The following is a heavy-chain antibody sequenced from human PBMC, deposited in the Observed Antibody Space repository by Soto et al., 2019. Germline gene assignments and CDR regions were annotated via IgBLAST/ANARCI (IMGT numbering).Heavy chain of an antibody. CDR3: ARVYGRNFDY. CDR2: INHSGST. V-gene: IGHV4-34*01. D-gene: IGHD3-10*01. Sequence: QVQLQQWGAGLLKPSETLSLTCAVYGGSFSGYYWSWIRQPPGKGLEWIGEINHSGSTNYNPPLTSRVTVSVDTSKTQFSLQLSSVTAADTAVYYCARVYGRNFDYWGQGTLVTVSS. CDR1: GGSFSGYY. J-gene: IGHJ4*02.